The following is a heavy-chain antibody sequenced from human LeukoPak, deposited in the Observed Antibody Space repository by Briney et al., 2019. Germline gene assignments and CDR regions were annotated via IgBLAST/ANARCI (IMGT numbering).Heavy chain of an antibody. Sequence: PSETLSLTCTVSGGSISSYYWSWLRQPPGKGLEWIAYIYYSGSTNYNPSLKSRVTISVDTSKNQFSLKLSSVSAADTAVYYCARVGGGLDYWGQGTLVTVSS. D-gene: IGHD1-26*01. CDR3: ARVGGGLDY. J-gene: IGHJ4*02. CDR1: GGSISSYY. V-gene: IGHV4-59*01. CDR2: IYYSGST.